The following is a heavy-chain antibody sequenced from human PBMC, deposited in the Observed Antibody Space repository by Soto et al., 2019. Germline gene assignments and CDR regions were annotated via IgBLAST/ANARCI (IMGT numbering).Heavy chain of an antibody. V-gene: IGHV5-51*01. CDR1: VYSFTSYW. D-gene: IGHD3-10*01. CDR3: ESHGINRPPNPSYYGMDV. CDR2: SYPGDSDT. Sequence: GESLKISWKGSVYSFTSYWIGWVRHMPGKGLEGMGSSYPGDSDTRYSPSFQGQVTISADKSISTAYLQWSSLKASDTAMYYCESHGINRPPNPSYYGMDVWGQGTTVTVSS. J-gene: IGHJ6*02.